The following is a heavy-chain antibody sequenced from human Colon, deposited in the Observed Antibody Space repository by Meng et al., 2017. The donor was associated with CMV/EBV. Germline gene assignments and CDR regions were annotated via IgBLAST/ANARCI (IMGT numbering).Heavy chain of an antibody. Sequence: GSLRLSCTVSGGSISSGRYYWGWIRQPPGKGLEWLGNACYGVTTYYNPSLKSRVTISLDTSKNQFSLKLDSVTAADTAVYYCARRVSGSSFRDYWGQGTLVTSPQ. D-gene: IGHD3-10*01. CDR3: ARRVSGSSFRDY. V-gene: IGHV4-39*01. J-gene: IGHJ4*02. CDR2: ACYGVTT. CDR1: GGSISSGRYY.